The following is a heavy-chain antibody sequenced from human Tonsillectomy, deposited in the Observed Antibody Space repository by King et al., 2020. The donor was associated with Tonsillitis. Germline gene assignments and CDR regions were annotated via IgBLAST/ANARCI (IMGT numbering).Heavy chain of an antibody. D-gene: IGHD3-3*01. CDR2: ISAYKGNT. CDR3: ARVTIFGVVINNFDY. V-gene: IGHV1-18*01. CDR1: GYTFTSFG. Sequence: QLVQSGAEVKKPGASVKVSCKASGYTFTSFGISWVRQAPGQGLEWMGWISAYKGNTNYAQKLQGRVTMTTDTTTSTAYMELRSLRSYDTAVYYCARVTIFGVVINNFDYWGQGTLVTVSS. J-gene: IGHJ4*02.